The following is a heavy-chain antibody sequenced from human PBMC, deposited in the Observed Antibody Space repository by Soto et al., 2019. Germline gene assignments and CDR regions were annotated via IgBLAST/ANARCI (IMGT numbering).Heavy chain of an antibody. CDR2: IYYSGST. J-gene: IGHJ4*02. Sequence: SETLSLTCTVSGGSISSGGYYWSWIRQHPGKGLEWIGYIYYSGSTYYNPSLKSRVTISVDTSKNQFSLKLSSVTAADTAVYYCARGNIVLMVYAPRPSYFDYWGQGTLVTVS. V-gene: IGHV4-31*03. D-gene: IGHD2-8*01. CDR1: GGSISSGGYY. CDR3: ARGNIVLMVYAPRPSYFDY.